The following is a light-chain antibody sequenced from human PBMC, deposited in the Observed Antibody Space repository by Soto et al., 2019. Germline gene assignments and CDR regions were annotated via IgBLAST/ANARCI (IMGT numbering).Light chain of an antibody. Sequence: EIVLTQSPCTLSLSPWERSTLSFMASQSVSSYYLAWYQQKPGQAPRLLIYAASSRATGIPDRFSGGGSGTDFTLTISRLEPEDFAVYYCQQCGSSPWTLGQGTKVDIK. V-gene: IGKV3-20*01. CDR1: QSVSSYY. CDR3: QQCGSSPWT. J-gene: IGKJ1*01. CDR2: AAS.